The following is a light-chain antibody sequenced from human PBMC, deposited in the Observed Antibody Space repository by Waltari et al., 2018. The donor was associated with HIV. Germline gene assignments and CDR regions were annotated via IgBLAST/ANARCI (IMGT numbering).Light chain of an antibody. CDR1: SNDLRNYNS. V-gene: IGLV2-14*01. Sequence: QSALTQPASVSGSPGQSITISCTGTSNDLRNYNSVYWYQHHPGKAPKVIIYEVSNRPSGVSSRFSGSISANTASLTISGLQAEDEADYFCTSYISSSSPVFGGGTKVTVL. J-gene: IGLJ3*02. CDR3: TSYISSSSPV. CDR2: EVS.